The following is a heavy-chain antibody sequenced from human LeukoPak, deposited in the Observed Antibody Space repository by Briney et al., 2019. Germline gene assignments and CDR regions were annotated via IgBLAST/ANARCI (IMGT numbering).Heavy chain of an antibody. J-gene: IGHJ4*02. CDR1: GGSISSSSYY. CDR3: AREADYGDYSLGY. CDR2: IYYSGGT. V-gene: IGHV4-39*07. Sequence: SETLSLTCTVSGGSISSSSYYWGWIRQPPGKGLEWIGSIYYSGGTYYNPSLKSRVTISVDTSKNHFSLKLSSVTAADTAVYYCAREADYGDYSLGYWGQGTLVTVSS. D-gene: IGHD4-17*01.